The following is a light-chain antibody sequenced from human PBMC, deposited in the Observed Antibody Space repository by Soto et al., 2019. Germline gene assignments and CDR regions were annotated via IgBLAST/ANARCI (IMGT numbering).Light chain of an antibody. V-gene: IGKV3-20*01. CDR1: QSVSSSY. CDR3: QRHRT. CDR2: GAS. J-gene: IGKJ1*01. Sequence: EIVLTPSPGTLSLSPGERATLSCRASQSVSSSYLAWYQQKPGQAPRLLIYGASSRATGIPDRFSGSGSGTDFTLTISRLEPEDFAVYYCQRHRTFGQGTKVDIK.